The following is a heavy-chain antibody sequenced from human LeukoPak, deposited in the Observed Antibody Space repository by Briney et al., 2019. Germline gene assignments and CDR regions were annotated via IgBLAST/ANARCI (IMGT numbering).Heavy chain of an antibody. CDR1: GFTSTTSA. J-gene: IGHJ6*02. CDR2: IVVDTGYT. D-gene: IGHD5-12*01. CDR3: AADLMPQTGYAYGMGV. Sequence: GASVKVSCKASGFTSTTSAMQWVRQARGQRLEWIGWIVVDTGYTNYAQTFQERLTITRDMSTSTAYMDLSSLRSEDTAVYYCAADLMPQTGYAYGMGVWGQGTTVTVSS. V-gene: IGHV1-58*02.